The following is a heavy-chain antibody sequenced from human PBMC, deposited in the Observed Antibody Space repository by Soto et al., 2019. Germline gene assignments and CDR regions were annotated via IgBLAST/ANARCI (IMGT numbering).Heavy chain of an antibody. J-gene: IGHJ4*02. V-gene: IGHV3-30*18. CDR3: AKSQMAVADFDY. CDR2: ISYDGSNK. CDR1: GFTFSSYG. D-gene: IGHD6-19*01. Sequence: QVQLVESGGGVVQPGRSLRLSCAASGFTFSSYGMHWVRQAPGKGLEWVAVISYDGSNKYYADSVKGRFTICRDNSKNTLYLQMNSLRAEDTAVYYCAKSQMAVADFDYWGQGTLVTVSS.